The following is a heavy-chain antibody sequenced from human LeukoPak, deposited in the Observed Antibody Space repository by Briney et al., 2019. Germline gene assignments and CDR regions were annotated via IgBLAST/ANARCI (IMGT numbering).Heavy chain of an antibody. CDR1: GFTFSGYW. D-gene: IGHD2-2*01. V-gene: IGHV3-7*01. J-gene: IGHJ5*02. CDR2: IKQDGSEK. CDR3: ARLIVVVPAAPNWFDP. Sequence: GGSLRLSCAASGFTFSGYWMSWVRQAPGKGLEWVANIKQDGSEKYYVDSVKGRFTISRDNAKNSLYLQMNSLRAEDTAVYYCARLIVVVPAAPNWFDPWGQGTLVTVSS.